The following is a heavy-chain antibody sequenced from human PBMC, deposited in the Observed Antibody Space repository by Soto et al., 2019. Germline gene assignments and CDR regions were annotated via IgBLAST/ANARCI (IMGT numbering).Heavy chain of an antibody. CDR3: ARDLVYCGYDEGTYYYYGMDV. J-gene: IGHJ6*02. Sequence: SETLSLTCTVSGGSISSYYWSWIRQPPGKGLEWIGKIYYSGSTNYNPSLKSRVTISVDTSKNQFSLKLSSVTAADTAVYYCARDLVYCGYDEGTYYYYGMDVWGQGTTVTVXS. V-gene: IGHV4-59*01. CDR1: GGSISSYY. CDR2: IYYSGST. D-gene: IGHD5-12*01.